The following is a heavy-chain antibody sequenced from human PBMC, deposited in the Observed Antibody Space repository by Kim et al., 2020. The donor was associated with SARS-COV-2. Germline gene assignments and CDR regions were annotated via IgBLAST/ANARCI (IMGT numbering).Heavy chain of an antibody. J-gene: IGHJ3*02. D-gene: IGHD3-22*01. CDR1: GFTFSSYA. CDR3: AKVLGYYDSSGYYGAFDI. Sequence: GGSLRLSCAASGFTFSSYAMSWVRQAPGKGLEWVSAISGSGGSTYYADSVKGRFTISRDNSKNTLYLQMNSLRAEDTAVYYCAKVLGYYDSSGYYGAFDIWGQGTMVTVSS. V-gene: IGHV3-23*01. CDR2: ISGSGGST.